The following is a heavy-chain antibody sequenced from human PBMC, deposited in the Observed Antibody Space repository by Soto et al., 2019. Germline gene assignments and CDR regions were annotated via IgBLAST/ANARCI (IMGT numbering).Heavy chain of an antibody. D-gene: IGHD2-21*01. CDR3: ARDTEVYSQTSDNDY. CDR2: IYSGGST. Sequence: PGGSLRLSCAASGFTVSSNYMSWVRQAPGKGLEWVSVIYSGGSTYYADSVKGRFTISRDNSKNTLYLQMNSLRAEDTAVYYCARDTEVYSQTSDNDYWGQGTLVTVSS. V-gene: IGHV3-66*01. J-gene: IGHJ4*02. CDR1: GFTVSSNY.